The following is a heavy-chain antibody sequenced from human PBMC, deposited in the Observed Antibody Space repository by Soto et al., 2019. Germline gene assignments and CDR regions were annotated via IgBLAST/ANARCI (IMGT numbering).Heavy chain of an antibody. V-gene: IGHV3-30-3*01. D-gene: IGHD2-21*02. Sequence: QVQLVESGGGVVQPGRSLRLSCAASGFTFSSYAMHWVCQAPGKGLEWVAVISYDGSNKYYTDSVKGRFTISRDNSKNTLYLQMSSLRADDTAVYYCARQSASVYCAGDCHSGFDSWGQGTLVTVSS. CDR3: ARQSASVYCAGDCHSGFDS. J-gene: IGHJ4*02. CDR1: GFTFSSYA. CDR2: ISYDGSNK.